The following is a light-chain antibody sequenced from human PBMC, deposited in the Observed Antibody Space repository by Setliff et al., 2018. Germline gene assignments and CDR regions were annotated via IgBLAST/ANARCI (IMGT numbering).Light chain of an antibody. V-gene: IGLV1-40*01. CDR2: GNS. J-gene: IGLJ1*01. Sequence: QSVLTQPPSVSGAPGQRVTISCTGSSSNIGAGYDVHWYQQLPGTAPKLLIYGNSNRPSGVPDRSSGSKSGTSASLAITGLQAEDEADYYCQSYDSSLSEIFGTGTKV. CDR1: SSNIGAGYD. CDR3: QSYDSSLSEI.